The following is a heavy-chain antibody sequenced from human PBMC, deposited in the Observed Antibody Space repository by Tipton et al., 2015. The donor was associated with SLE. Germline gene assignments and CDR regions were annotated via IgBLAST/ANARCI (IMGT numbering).Heavy chain of an antibody. CDR2: IKQDGSEK. V-gene: IGHV3-7*01. CDR3: ARVEGFTMVRGVIITSPYYFDY. J-gene: IGHJ4*02. CDR1: GFTFSSYW. Sequence: SLRLSCTASGFTFSSYWMSWVRQAPGKGLEWVANIKQDGSEKYYVDSVKGRFTISRDNAKNSLYLQMNSLRAEDTAVYYCARVEGFTMVRGVIITSPYYFDYWGQGTLVTVSS. D-gene: IGHD3-10*01.